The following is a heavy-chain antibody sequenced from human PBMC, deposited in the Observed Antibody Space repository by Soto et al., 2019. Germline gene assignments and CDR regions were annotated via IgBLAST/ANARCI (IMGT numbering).Heavy chain of an antibody. D-gene: IGHD1-1*01. Sequence: PGGTLRLSCAASGFTFSNYNMNWVRQAPGPGLGWVSTILSTGTITYYADPLQGRLTIFRDNSTDNLYSLMDSLRADAKAADYCAKKLGTSDDNYFDPWGQGTLVTVSS. CDR2: ILSTGTIT. CDR1: GFTFSNYN. CDR3: AKKLGTSDDNYFDP. V-gene: IGHV3-23*01. J-gene: IGHJ5*02.